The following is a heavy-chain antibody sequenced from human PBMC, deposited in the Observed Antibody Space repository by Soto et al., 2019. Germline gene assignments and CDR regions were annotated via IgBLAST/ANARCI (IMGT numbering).Heavy chain of an antibody. Sequence: GGSLRLSCAASGFTFTNYLMTWVRQAPGKGLEWVSSIDKSGGDTYYADSVKGRFTISRDNSKNTLYLQMNGLTAEDTALYYCAKDTYSSSWYFWGQGTLVTVSS. J-gene: IGHJ4*02. CDR2: IDKSGGDT. V-gene: IGHV3-23*05. D-gene: IGHD2-2*01. CDR3: AKDTYSSSWYF. CDR1: GFTFTNYL.